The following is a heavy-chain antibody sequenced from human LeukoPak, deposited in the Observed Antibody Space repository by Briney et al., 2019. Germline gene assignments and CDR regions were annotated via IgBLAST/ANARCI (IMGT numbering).Heavy chain of an antibody. J-gene: IGHJ4*02. D-gene: IGHD3-22*01. CDR3: ARQGYYYDSSGHQSGLFDY. CDR2: IYHSRST. CDR1: GYSISSGYY. V-gene: IGHV4-38-2*01. Sequence: SETLSLTCAVSGYSISSGYYWGWIRQPPGKGLEWIGSIYHSRSTYYNPSLKSRVTISVDTSKNQFSLKLSSVTAADTAVYYCARQGYYYDSSGHQSGLFDYWGQGTLVTVSS.